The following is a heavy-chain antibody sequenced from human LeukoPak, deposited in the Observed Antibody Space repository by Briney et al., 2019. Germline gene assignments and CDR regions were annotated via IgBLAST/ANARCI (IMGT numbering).Heavy chain of an antibody. V-gene: IGHV4-59*01. Sequence: KPSETLSLTCTVSGGSISSYYWSWIRQPPGKGLEWIGYIHYSGSTHYNPSLKSRVTMSVDTSNNRFSLKLSSVTAADTALYYCARGGWAALDYWGQGTLVTVSS. CDR1: GGSISSYY. J-gene: IGHJ4*02. CDR2: IHYSGST. CDR3: ARGGWAALDY. D-gene: IGHD2-15*01.